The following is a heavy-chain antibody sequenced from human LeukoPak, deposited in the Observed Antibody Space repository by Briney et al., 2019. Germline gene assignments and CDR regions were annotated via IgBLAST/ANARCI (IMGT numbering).Heavy chain of an antibody. CDR2: IYHSGST. J-gene: IGHJ4*02. CDR1: GGSISSGGYS. V-gene: IGHV4-30-2*01. Sequence: SETLSLTCTVSGGSISSGGYSWSWIRQPPGKGLEWIGYIYHSGSTYYNPSLKSRVTISVDRSKNQFSLKLSSVTAADTAVYYCASFVVVVAAFDYWGQGTLVTVSS. D-gene: IGHD2-15*01. CDR3: ASFVVVVAAFDY.